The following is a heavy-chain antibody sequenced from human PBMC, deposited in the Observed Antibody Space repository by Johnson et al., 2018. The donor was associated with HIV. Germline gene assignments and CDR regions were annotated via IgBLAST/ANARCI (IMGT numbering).Heavy chain of an antibody. V-gene: IGHV3-7*01. CDR3: ARVTGPFDI. D-gene: IGHD4-11*01. J-gene: IGHJ3*02. CDR2: INQDGSEK. CDR1: GFTFSSYA. Sequence: VQLVESGGGVVQPGRSLRLSCAASGFTFSSYAMHWVRQAPGKGLEWVANINQDGSEKYDVDSVKGRFTISRDNAKNSLYLQMNSLTAGDTAVYYCARVTGPFDIWGQGTMVTVSS.